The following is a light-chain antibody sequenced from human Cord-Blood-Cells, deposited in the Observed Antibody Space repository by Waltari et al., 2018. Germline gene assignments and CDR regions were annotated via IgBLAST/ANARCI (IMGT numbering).Light chain of an antibody. Sequence: QSALTQPASVSGSPGQSITISCTGTSSDVGGYNYVSWYQQHPGKAPKLMIYEVSKRPSGVSNRFSGSKSGNTASLTISGLQAEDEADYYCSSYTSSSTYVFETGTKVTVL. CDR1: SSDVGGYNY. J-gene: IGLJ1*01. CDR3: SSYTSSSTYV. CDR2: EVS. V-gene: IGLV2-14*01.